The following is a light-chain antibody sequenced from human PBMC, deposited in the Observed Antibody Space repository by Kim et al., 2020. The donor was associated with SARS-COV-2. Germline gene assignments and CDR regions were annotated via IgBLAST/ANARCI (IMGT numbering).Light chain of an antibody. V-gene: IGKV1-33*01. J-gene: IGKJ2*02. CDR3: QQYGT. CDR1: QDISNY. CDR2: DAS. Sequence: PSSLSASVGDRVTITCQASQDISNYLNWYQQKPGKAPKRLIYDASNLETGVPSRFSGSGSGTDFTFTISSLQPEDIATYYCQQYGTFGQGTKLEI.